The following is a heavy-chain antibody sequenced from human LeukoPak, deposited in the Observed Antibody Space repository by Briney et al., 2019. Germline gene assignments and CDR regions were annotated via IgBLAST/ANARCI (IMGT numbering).Heavy chain of an antibody. J-gene: IGHJ4*02. Sequence: GGSLRLSCAASGFTFSSYWMTWVRQAPGKGLEWVANMNQDGSEIYHVDSVKDRFTISRDNAKKSLYLQMNSLRAEDTAAYYCARSYYYDSGHTVDYWGQGTLVTVSS. CDR2: MNQDGSEI. CDR3: ARSYYYDSGHTVDY. D-gene: IGHD3-22*01. CDR1: GFTFSSYW. V-gene: IGHV3-7*01.